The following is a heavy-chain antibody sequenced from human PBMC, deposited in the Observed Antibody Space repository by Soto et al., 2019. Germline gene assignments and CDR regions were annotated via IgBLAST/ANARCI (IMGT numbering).Heavy chain of an antibody. CDR3: ASVGYYDSSRGTLYGMDV. D-gene: IGHD3-22*01. CDR2: IDPSDSYT. V-gene: IGHV5-10-1*01. CDR1: GYSFTSYW. J-gene: IGHJ6*02. Sequence: GESLKISFKGSGYSFTSYWISWVRQMPVKGLEWMGRIDPSDSYTNYSPSFQGHVTISADKSISTAYLQWSSLKASDTAMYYCASVGYYDSSRGTLYGMDVSGRRNTVALSS.